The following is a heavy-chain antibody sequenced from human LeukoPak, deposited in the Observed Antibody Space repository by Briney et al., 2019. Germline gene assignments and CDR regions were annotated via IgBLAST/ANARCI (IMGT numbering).Heavy chain of an antibody. Sequence: PSETLSLTCTVSGGSISSYYWSWIRQPAGKGLEWIGRIYPSGSTDYNPSLKSRVTMSVDTSKNHFSLNLSSVTAADTAVYYCASMRVRGVIITGAIDYWGQGTLVTVSS. D-gene: IGHD3-10*01. CDR3: ASMRVRGVIITGAIDY. V-gene: IGHV4-4*07. CDR1: GGSISSYY. J-gene: IGHJ4*02. CDR2: IYPSGST.